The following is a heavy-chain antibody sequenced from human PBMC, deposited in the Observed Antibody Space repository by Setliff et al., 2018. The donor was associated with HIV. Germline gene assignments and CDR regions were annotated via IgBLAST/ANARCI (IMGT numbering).Heavy chain of an antibody. V-gene: IGHV4-39*01. Sequence: KSSETLSLTCSVSGDSISRSNYYWGWTRQSPGKGLEWVASIRSSGDTYYNPSPQSRVIISVDTSNNQISLKLTSVTAADTAVYYCTIPASSLVPNWGRGTQVTVSS. CDR3: TIPASSLVPN. D-gene: IGHD2-21*01. CDR1: GDSISRSNYY. CDR2: IRSSGDT. J-gene: IGHJ4*02.